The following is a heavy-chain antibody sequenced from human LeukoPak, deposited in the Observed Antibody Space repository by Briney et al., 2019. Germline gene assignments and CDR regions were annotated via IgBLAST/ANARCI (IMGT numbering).Heavy chain of an antibody. Sequence: GGSLRLSCAASGFTFSNYVMTWVRQAPGRGLEWVSAISRSGGNTYYADAVKGQFTVSRDNSRNTLYLQLNSRRAEDTAVYYCARGLWFGESFPTDFDYWGQGTLVTVSS. CDR3: ARGLWFGESFPTDFDY. D-gene: IGHD3-10*01. J-gene: IGHJ4*02. CDR1: GFTFSNYV. CDR2: ISRSGGNT. V-gene: IGHV3-23*01.